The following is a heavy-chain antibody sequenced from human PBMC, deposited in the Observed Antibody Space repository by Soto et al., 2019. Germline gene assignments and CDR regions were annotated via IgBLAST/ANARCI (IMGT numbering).Heavy chain of an antibody. CDR3: ARGPSGWFGYDY. CDR2: INSGASNT. Sequence: GGSLKLSCAASGFTFSSSWMHWVRQAPGKGLVWVSRINSGASNTNYADSVKGRFNISRDNAKSTLYLQMDSLTAEDTAVYYCARGPSGWFGYDYWGQGTLVTVSS. J-gene: IGHJ4*02. D-gene: IGHD6-19*01. V-gene: IGHV3-74*01. CDR1: GFTFSSSW.